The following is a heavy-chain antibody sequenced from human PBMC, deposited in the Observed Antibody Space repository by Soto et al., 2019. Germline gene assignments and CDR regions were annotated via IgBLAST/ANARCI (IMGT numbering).Heavy chain of an antibody. Sequence: QVQLQESGPGLVKPSETLSLTCTVSGGSISSYYWSWIRQPPGKGLEWIGYIYYSGSTNYNPSLKSRVTISVDTSKNQFSLKLSSVTAADTAVYYCARSRTTVTPSGFQHWCQGTLVTVSS. J-gene: IGHJ1*01. D-gene: IGHD4-17*01. CDR3: ARSRTTVTPSGFQH. V-gene: IGHV4-59*01. CDR2: IYYSGST. CDR1: GGSISSYY.